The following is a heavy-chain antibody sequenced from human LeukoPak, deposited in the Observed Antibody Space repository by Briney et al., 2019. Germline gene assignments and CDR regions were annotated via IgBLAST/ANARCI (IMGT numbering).Heavy chain of an antibody. CDR1: GYSLTSYW. V-gene: IGHV5-51*01. CDR3: AAGGIAARRSPDY. Sequence: GESLKISCKGSGYSLTSYWIGWVRQMPGKGLEWMGIIYPGDSDTRYSPSFQGQVTISADKSISTAYLQCSSLKASDTAMYYCAAGGIAARRSPDYWGQGTLVTVSS. CDR2: IYPGDSDT. J-gene: IGHJ4*02. D-gene: IGHD6-6*01.